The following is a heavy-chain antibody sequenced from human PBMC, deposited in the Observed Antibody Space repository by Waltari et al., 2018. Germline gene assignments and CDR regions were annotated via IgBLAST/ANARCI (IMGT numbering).Heavy chain of an antibody. CDR3: AREEVGATTVDY. J-gene: IGHJ4*02. Sequence: QVQLLQSCAEVKKPGSSVNVSCKTSGYTFTRYYLHWVRQAPGQGLEWMGWINPNSGGTNYEQKFQGRVTMTRDTSISTAYMELSRLRSDDTAVYYCAREEVGATTVDYWGQGTLVTVSS. V-gene: IGHV1-2*02. CDR2: INPNSGGT. CDR1: GYTFTRYY. D-gene: IGHD1-26*01.